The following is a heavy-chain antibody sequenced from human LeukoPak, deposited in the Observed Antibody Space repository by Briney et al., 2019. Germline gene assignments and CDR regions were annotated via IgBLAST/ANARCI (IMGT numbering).Heavy chain of an antibody. D-gene: IGHD3-10*01. CDR1: GGSFSGYY. CDR2: INHSGST. V-gene: IGHV4-34*01. Sequence: SETLTLTCAVYGGSFSGYYWSWIRQPPGKGLEWIGEINHSGSTNYNPSLKSRVTISVDTSKNQFSLKLSSVTAADTAVYYCVAMVRGVVWAFDIWGQGTMDSVSS. J-gene: IGHJ3*02. CDR3: VAMVRGVVWAFDI.